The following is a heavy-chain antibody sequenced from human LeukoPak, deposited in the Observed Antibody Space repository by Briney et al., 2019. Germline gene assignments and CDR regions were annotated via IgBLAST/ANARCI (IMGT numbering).Heavy chain of an antibody. J-gene: IGHJ5*02. D-gene: IGHD3-22*01. Sequence: SETLSLTCTVPGGSFSSGSYYWSWIRQPPGKGLEWIGYIYYSGSTNYNPSLKSRVTISVDTSKNQFSLKLSSVTAADTAVYYCARYYYEGWFDPWGQGTLVTVSS. V-gene: IGHV4-61*01. CDR1: GGSFSSGSYY. CDR2: IYYSGST. CDR3: ARYYYEGWFDP.